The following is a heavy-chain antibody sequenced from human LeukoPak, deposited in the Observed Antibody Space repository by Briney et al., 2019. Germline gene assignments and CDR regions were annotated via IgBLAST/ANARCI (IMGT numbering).Heavy chain of an antibody. J-gene: IGHJ4*02. D-gene: IGHD1-26*01. V-gene: IGHV3-23*01. CDR2: ISGSGGST. CDR1: GFAFSSYA. CDR3: VRDRGTYRPIDY. Sequence: GGSLRLSCAASGFAFSSYAMSWVHQAPGKGLEWVSAISGSGGSTYYADSVKGRFTISRDNSKNTLYLQMNSLRAEDTAIYYCVRDRGTYRPIDYWGQGTLVTVSS.